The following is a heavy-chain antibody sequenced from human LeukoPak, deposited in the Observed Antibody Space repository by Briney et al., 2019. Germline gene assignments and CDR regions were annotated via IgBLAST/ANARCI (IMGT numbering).Heavy chain of an antibody. V-gene: IGHV3-48*03. CDR2: ISSSGSTT. CDR3: AKHYDSSGYQDY. Sequence: GGSLRLSCAASGFTFSSYEMNWVRQAPGKGLEWVSYISSSGSTTYYADSVKGRFTISRDNSKNTLYLQMNSLRAEDTAVYYCAKHYDSSGYQDYWGQGTLVTVSS. CDR1: GFTFSSYE. J-gene: IGHJ4*02. D-gene: IGHD3-22*01.